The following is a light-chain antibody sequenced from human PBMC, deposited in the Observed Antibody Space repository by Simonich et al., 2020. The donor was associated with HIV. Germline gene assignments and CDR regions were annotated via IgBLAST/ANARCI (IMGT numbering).Light chain of an antibody. V-gene: IGLV2-14*01. CDR1: SSDVGGYNY. Sequence: QSALTQPASVSGSPGQSITISCTGTSSDVGGYNYVSWYQQHPDKAPKRLIYDVSKRPAGVSNRFSGSKSGNTASRNISGLQAEDEADYYCSSYTSSSTLVFGGGTKLTVL. CDR3: SSYTSSSTLV. CDR2: DVS. J-gene: IGLJ3*02.